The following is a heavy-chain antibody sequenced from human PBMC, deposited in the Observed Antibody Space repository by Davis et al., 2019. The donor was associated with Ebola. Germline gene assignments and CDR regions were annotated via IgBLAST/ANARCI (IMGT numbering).Heavy chain of an antibody. CDR3: ARIYSGYCSGGSCYSFDY. Sequence: SETLSLTCTVSGGSISSYYWSWIRQPPGKGLEWIGYIYYSGSTNYNPSLKSRVTISVDTSKNQFSLKLSSVTAADTAVYYCARIYSGYCSGGSCYSFDYWGQGTLVTVSS. CDR2: IYYSGST. V-gene: IGHV4-59*01. J-gene: IGHJ4*02. CDR1: GGSISSYY. D-gene: IGHD2-15*01.